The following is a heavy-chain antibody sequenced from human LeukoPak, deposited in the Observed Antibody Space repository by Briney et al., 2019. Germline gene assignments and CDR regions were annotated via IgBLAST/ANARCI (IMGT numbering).Heavy chain of an antibody. CDR1: GGSISSYY. Sequence: SETLSLTCTVSGGSISSYYWSWIRQPAGKGLEWIGRIYTSGSTNYNPSLKSRVTMSADTSKNQFSLKLSSVTAADTAVYYCAREAGIAAPTWFDPWGQGTLVTVSS. CDR3: AREAGIAAPTWFDP. CDR2: IYTSGST. V-gene: IGHV4-4*07. D-gene: IGHD6-13*01. J-gene: IGHJ5*02.